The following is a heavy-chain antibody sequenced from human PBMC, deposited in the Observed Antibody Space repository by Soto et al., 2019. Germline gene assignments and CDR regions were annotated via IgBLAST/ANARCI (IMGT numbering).Heavy chain of an antibody. CDR2: INHSGST. CDR1: GGSFSGYY. Sequence: QVQLHQWGAGLLKPSETLSLTCAVYGGSFSGYYWSWIRQPPGKGLEWIGEINHSGSTNYNPSLKSRVTISVDTSQNQFSLKLSSVTAADTAVYYCASELTYYVPGGPKANWFDPWGQGTLVTVSS. CDR3: ASELTYYVPGGPKANWFDP. J-gene: IGHJ5*02. V-gene: IGHV4-34*01. D-gene: IGHD3-3*01.